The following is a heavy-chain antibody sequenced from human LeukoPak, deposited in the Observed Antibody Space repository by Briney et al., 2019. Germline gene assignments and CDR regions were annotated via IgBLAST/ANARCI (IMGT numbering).Heavy chain of an antibody. CDR3: ARLRLAVSGTPWDWFDP. V-gene: IGHV4-59*08. J-gene: IGHJ5*02. D-gene: IGHD6-19*01. Sequence: SETLSLTCTVSGDSISSDFWTWIRQPPGKGVEWIGYIYYSGRTNYNPSLKSRVTISVDTSRNQFSLKLSSVTAADTAVYYCARLRLAVSGTPWDWFDPWGQGTLVTVSS. CDR2: IYYSGRT. CDR1: GDSISSDF.